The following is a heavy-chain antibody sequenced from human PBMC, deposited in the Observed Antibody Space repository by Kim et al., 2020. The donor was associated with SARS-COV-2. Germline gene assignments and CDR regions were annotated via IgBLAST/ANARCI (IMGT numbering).Heavy chain of an antibody. CDR2: IYYSGSS. V-gene: IGHV4-59*13. Sequence: SETLSLTCTVSGGSISSYYWSWIRQPPGKGLEWIGYIYYSGSSNYNPSLKSRVTISVDTSKKQFSLKLSSVTAADTAVYYCATGGSTSAPSYGVFDIWGQGTMVTVSS. D-gene: IGHD2-2*01. J-gene: IGHJ3*02. CDR3: ATGGSTSAPSYGVFDI. CDR1: GGSISSYY.